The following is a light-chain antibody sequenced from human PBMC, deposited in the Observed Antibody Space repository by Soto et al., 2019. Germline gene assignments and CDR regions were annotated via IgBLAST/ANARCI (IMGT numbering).Light chain of an antibody. Sequence: QSVLTQPPSASGSPGQRVTLTCSGSTSNIGSNHENWYQQLQGTAPKLLIYSNNQRPSGVPDRFSGSKSGTSPSLASGGLQSEDEDDYYCAASDDSRNRVVFGGGTKVTVL. CDR1: TSNIGSNH. V-gene: IGLV1-44*01. CDR3: AASDDSRNRVV. CDR2: SNN. J-gene: IGLJ2*01.